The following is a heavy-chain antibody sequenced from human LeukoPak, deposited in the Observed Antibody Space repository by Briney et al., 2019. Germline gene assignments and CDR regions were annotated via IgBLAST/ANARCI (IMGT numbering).Heavy chain of an antibody. D-gene: IGHD6-19*01. Sequence: ASVKVSCKSSGYTFTRHYLHWVRQAPGQGLEWVGLINPTGTSSWSAQKFQGRVTLTRDMSTSTDYMELSSLRSEDTAVYYCARGGIAVALLSYWGQGTLVTVSS. J-gene: IGHJ4*02. CDR3: ARGGIAVALLSY. V-gene: IGHV1-46*01. CDR2: INPTGTSS. CDR1: GYTFTRHY.